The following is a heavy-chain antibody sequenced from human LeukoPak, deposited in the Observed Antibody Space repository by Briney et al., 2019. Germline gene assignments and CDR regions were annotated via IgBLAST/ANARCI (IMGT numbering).Heavy chain of an antibody. D-gene: IGHD6-13*01. CDR1: GGSISSYY. CDR3: ARGRDSSSRNDAFDI. Sequence: SETLSLTCTASGGSISSYYWSWIRQPPGKGLEWIGYIYYSGSTNYNPSLKSRVTISVDTSKNQFSLKLSSVTAADTAVYYCARGRDSSSRNDAFDIWGQGTMVTVSS. J-gene: IGHJ3*02. V-gene: IGHV4-59*01. CDR2: IYYSGST.